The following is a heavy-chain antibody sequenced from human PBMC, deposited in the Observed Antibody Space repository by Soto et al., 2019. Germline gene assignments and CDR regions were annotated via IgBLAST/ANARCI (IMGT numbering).Heavy chain of an antibody. CDR3: ARGQRVSDWFDP. V-gene: IGHV4-4*07. D-gene: IGHD2-2*01. CDR2: IYSSGNT. CDR1: GGPISVYY. Sequence: SETLSLTCSVSGGPISVYYWTWIRQPAGKGLEWIGRIYSSGNTKYNPSLQSRVTMSLDTSNNQFSLRLTSVTAADTAVYYCARGQRVSDWFDPWGQGNWVTVPS. J-gene: IGHJ5*02.